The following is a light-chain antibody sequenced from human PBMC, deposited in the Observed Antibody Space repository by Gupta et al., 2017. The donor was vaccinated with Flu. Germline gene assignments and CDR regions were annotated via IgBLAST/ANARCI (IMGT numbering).Light chain of an antibody. V-gene: IGLV2-14*01. CDR1: SSDVGGYNY. J-gene: IGLJ2*01. CDR2: EVS. CDR3: SSYTSSSTINVV. Sequence: HSALTQPAPVSGSPGQPTTISCTGTSSDVGGYNYVAWYQQHPGKAPKLTIYEVSNRPSGVSNRFSGSKSGNTASLTISRLQAEDEADYYGSSYTSSSTINVVFGGGTKLTVL.